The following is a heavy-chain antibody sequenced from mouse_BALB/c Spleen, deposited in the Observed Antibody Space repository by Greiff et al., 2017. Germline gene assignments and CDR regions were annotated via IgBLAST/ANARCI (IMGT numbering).Heavy chain of an antibody. D-gene: IGHD2-4*01. CDR3: TGLRRNYYAMDY. Sequence: EVKVEESGGGLVQPGGSMKLSRVASGFTFSSYWMSWVRQSPEKGLEWVAEIRLKSDNYATHYAESVKGKFTISRDDSKSRLYLQMNSLRAEDTGIYYCTGLRRNYYAMDYWGQGTSVTVSS. CDR2: IRLKSDNYAT. J-gene: IGHJ4*01. CDR1: GFTFSSYW. V-gene: IGHV6-6*02.